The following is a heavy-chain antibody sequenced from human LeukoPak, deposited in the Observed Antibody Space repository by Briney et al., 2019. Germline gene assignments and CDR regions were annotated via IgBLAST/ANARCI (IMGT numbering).Heavy chain of an antibody. CDR1: GGSISSSSYY. J-gene: IGHJ4*02. CDR3: ARHLGMVRGTNLDY. CDR2: IYYSGST. D-gene: IGHD3-10*01. V-gene: IGHV4-39*01. Sequence: PSETLSLTCTVSGGSISSSSYYWGWIRQPPGKGLEWIGSIYYSGSTYYNPSLKSRVTISVDTSMNQFSLKLSSVTAADTAVYYCARHLGMVRGTNLDYWGQGTLVTVSS.